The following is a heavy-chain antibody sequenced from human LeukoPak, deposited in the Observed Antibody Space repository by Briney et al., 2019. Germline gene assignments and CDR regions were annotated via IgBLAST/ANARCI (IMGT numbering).Heavy chain of an antibody. CDR1: GFIASSNY. Sequence: GGPLRLSCTASGFIASSNYMSWVRQAPGKGLEWVSLIYSGGSTYYADSVMGRSTISRDKSNNTLYLQMNSLRAEDTAVYYCATGGRSGVAFESWGQGTLVTVSS. V-gene: IGHV3-53*01. D-gene: IGHD2-15*01. CDR2: IYSGGST. CDR3: ATGGRSGVAFES. J-gene: IGHJ4*02.